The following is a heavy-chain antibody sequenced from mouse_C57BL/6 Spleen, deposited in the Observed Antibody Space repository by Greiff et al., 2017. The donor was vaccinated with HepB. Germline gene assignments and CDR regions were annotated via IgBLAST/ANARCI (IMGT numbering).Heavy chain of an antibody. CDR2: ISSGGSYT. CDR1: GFTFSSYG. V-gene: IGHV5-6*01. J-gene: IGHJ3*01. Sequence: EVQGVESGGDLVKPGGSLKLSCAASGFTFSSYGMSWVRQTPDKRLEWVATISSGGSYTYYPDSVKGRFTISRDNAKNTLYLQMSGRKSEDTAMYYCASPGFAWFAYWGQGTLVTVSA. CDR3: ASPGFAWFAY.